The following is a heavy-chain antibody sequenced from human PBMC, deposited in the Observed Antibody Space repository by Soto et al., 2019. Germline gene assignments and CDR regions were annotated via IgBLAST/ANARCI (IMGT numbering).Heavy chain of an antibody. V-gene: IGHV4-39*01. CDR2: IYYSGST. CDR1: GGSISSSSYY. J-gene: IGHJ4*02. CDR3: ARLVYDSSGYRTG. D-gene: IGHD3-22*01. Sequence: PSETLSLTCTVSGGSISSSSYYWGWIRQPPGKGLEWIGSIYYSGSTYYNPSLKSRVTISVDTSKNQFSLKLSSVTAADTAVYYCARLVYDSSGYRTGWGQGTLVTVS.